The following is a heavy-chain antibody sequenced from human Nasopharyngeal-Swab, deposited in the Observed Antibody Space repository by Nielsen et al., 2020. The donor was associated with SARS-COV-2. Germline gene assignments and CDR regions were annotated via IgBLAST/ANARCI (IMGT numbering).Heavy chain of an antibody. CDR2: VSYDGSTK. D-gene: IGHD3-22*01. J-gene: IGHJ4*02. Sequence: GGSLRLSCAASGFTFGTYGMHWVRQAPGKGLEWVAVVSYDGSTKYYGDSVKGRFAISRDNSMNTLYLQMNSLRAEDTAVYYCAKEFSKIVALENWGQGTLVTVSS. V-gene: IGHV3-30*18. CDR1: GFTFGTYG. CDR3: AKEFSKIVALEN.